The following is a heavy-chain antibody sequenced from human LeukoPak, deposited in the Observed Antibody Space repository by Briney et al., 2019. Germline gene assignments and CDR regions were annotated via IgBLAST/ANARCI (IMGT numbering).Heavy chain of an antibody. CDR1: GGSFSGYY. J-gene: IGHJ4*02. CDR3: AGGSPLDY. D-gene: IGHD3-10*01. Sequence: SETLSLTCAVYGGSFSGYYWSWIRQPPGKGLEWIGEINHSGSTNYNPPLKSRVTISVGTSKNQFSLKLSSVTAADTAVYYCAGGSPLDYWGQGTLVTVSS. CDR2: INHSGST. V-gene: IGHV4-34*01.